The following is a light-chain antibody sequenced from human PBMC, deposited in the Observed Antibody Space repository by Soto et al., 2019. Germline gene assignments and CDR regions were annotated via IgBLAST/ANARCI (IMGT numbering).Light chain of an antibody. CDR1: TGAVTSGYF. CDR2: GAS. J-gene: IGLJ3*02. Sequence: QAVVTQEPSLTVSPGGTVTLTCASSTGAVTSGYFPGWFQQKPGQAPRALIYGASNKQSWTPARFSGSLLGGKAALTLSGVQPEDEAEYYCLLYDGGAGVFGGGTKLTVL. V-gene: IGLV7-43*01. CDR3: LLYDGGAGV.